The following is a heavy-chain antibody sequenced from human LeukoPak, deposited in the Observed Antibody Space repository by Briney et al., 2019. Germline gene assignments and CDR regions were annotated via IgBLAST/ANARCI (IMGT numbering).Heavy chain of an antibody. CDR3: ARGPGIGYWAEEATAFDI. J-gene: IGHJ3*02. V-gene: IGHV1-8*01. CDR1: GYTFTSYD. Sequence: ASVKVSCKASGYTFTSYDINWVRQATGQGLEWMGWMNPNSGNTGYAQKFQGRVTMTRNTSISTAYMELSSLRSGDTAVYYCARGPGIGYWAEEATAFDIWGQGTMVTVSS. CDR2: MNPNSGNT. D-gene: IGHD2-15*01.